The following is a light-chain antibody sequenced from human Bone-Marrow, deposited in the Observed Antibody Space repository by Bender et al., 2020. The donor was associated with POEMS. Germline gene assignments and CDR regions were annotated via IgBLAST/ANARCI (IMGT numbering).Light chain of an antibody. CDR3: QAWDTYSVI. V-gene: IGLV3-1*01. CDR2: QDT. Sequence: NEVTQPPSVSVSPDQTATIPGSGVSLGDKFFPWYHQRPRQPPVFVIYQDTKRPSGIPERFSGSNSGNTATLTISGTQAMDEADYYCQAWDTYSVIFGGGTKLTVL. J-gene: IGLJ2*01. CDR1: SLGDKF.